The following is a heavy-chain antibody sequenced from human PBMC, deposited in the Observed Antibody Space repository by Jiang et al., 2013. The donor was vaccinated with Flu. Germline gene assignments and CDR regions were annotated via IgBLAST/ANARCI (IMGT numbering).Heavy chain of an antibody. CDR1: GDSVTSDSYF. CDR3: AREPAKTAFDI. D-gene: IGHD4/OR15-4a*01. V-gene: IGHV4-61*01. Sequence: LLKPSETLSLTCSVSGDSVTSDSYFWSWIRQPPGKGLEWIGYIYYGESANYNPSLKGRATISVDTSTNQFSLKLSSVTAADTAVYYCAREPAKTAFDIWGQGTLVTVSS. J-gene: IGHJ3*02. CDR2: IYYGESA.